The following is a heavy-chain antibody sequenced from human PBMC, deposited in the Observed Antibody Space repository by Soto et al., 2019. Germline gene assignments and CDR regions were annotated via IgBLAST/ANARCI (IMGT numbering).Heavy chain of an antibody. D-gene: IGHD3-16*02. V-gene: IGHV4-61*01. CDR1: GGSVSSGSYY. CDR2: IYYSGST. Sequence: QVQLQESGPGLVKPSETLSLTCTVSGGSVSSGSYYWSWIRQPPGKGLEWIGYIYYSGSTNYNPSLKSRVTIPGDTSKNQFSLKLSSVNAADTAVYYCARALLLRLGELSVRRTDYGMDVWGQGTTVTVSS. J-gene: IGHJ6*02. CDR3: ARALLLRLGELSVRRTDYGMDV.